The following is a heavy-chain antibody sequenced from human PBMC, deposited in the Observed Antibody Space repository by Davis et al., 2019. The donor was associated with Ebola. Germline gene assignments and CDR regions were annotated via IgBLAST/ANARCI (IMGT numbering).Heavy chain of an antibody. J-gene: IGHJ6*04. V-gene: IGHV3-21*01. CDR1: GFTFNSYS. Sequence: GESLKISCAASGFTFNSYSMNWVRQAPGKGLEWVSSISSSSSYIYYADSVKGRFTISRDNAKNSLYVQMNSLRAEDTAVYYCASSYGMDVWGKGTTVTVSS. CDR3: ASSYGMDV. CDR2: ISSSSSYI.